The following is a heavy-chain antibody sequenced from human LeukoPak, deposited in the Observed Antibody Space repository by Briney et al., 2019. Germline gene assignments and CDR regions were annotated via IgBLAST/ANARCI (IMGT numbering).Heavy chain of an antibody. D-gene: IGHD5-18*01. V-gene: IGHV4-38-2*01. Sequence: SETLSLTCAVSGYSIRSGYYRGWIRQPPGKGLEWIGSIYHRGNTYYNPSLKSRVTMSVDTSNNQFSLKLSSVTAADTALYYCARVDTSMIIDYWGQGTLVTVSS. J-gene: IGHJ4*02. CDR1: GYSIRSGYY. CDR3: ARVDTSMIIDY. CDR2: IYHRGNT.